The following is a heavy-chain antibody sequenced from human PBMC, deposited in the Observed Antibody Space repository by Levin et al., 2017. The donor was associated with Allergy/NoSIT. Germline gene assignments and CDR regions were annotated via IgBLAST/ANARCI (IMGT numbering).Heavy chain of an antibody. CDR2: IFPSDSDT. CDR3: ARRVSDGSNSFDY. D-gene: IGHD4-23*01. CDR1: GYSFTSYW. Sequence: GESLKISCQASGYSFTSYWFGWVRQRPGKGLEWMGLIFPSDSDTRVSPSFQGQIIMSVDKSINTAYLQWSSLKASDSAMYYCARRVSDGSNSFDYWGQGTLVTVSS. J-gene: IGHJ4*02. V-gene: IGHV5-51*01.